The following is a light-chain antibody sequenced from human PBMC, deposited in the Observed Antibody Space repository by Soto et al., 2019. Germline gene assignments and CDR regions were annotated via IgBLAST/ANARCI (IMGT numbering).Light chain of an antibody. V-gene: IGKV3-15*01. Sequence: ERVLTQSPATLSVSPGERDTLSCRASQSVSSNLAWYQQKPRQAPRLLIYDASTRATGIPARFSGSGSGTEFTLTISSLQSEDFALYYCQQYNNWPPYTFGEGTKLDIK. J-gene: IGKJ2*01. CDR1: QSVSSN. CDR3: QQYNNWPPYT. CDR2: DAS.